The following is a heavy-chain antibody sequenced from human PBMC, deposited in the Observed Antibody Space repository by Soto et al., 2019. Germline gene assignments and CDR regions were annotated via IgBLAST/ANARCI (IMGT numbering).Heavy chain of an antibody. Sequence: GGSLRLSCAASGFTFSSYAMHWVRQAPGKGLEWVAVISYDGSNKYYADSVKGRFTISRDNSKNTLYLQMNSLRAEDTAVYYCARVQDYVWGSYRHNYYYYGMDVWGQGTTVTVSS. CDR2: ISYDGSNK. CDR1: GFTFSSYA. J-gene: IGHJ6*02. V-gene: IGHV3-30-3*01. CDR3: ARVQDYVWGSYRHNYYYYGMDV. D-gene: IGHD3-16*02.